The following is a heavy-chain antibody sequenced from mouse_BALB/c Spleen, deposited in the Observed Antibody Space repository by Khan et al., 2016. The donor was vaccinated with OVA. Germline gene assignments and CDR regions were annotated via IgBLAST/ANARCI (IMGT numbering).Heavy chain of an antibody. D-gene: IGHD2-2*01. CDR2: INPNNGDA. J-gene: IGHJ3*01. V-gene: IGHV1S81*02. CDR1: GYTFNSYY. Sequence: QVQLKQSGAELVKPGASVKLSCKASGYTFNSYYMYWVKQRPGQGLEWIGEINPNNGDANFNEKFKNKATLTVDKSSNTAFMQLSSLTSEDSAVYYCTRSGYGSFAYWGQGTLVTVS. CDR3: TRSGYGSFAY.